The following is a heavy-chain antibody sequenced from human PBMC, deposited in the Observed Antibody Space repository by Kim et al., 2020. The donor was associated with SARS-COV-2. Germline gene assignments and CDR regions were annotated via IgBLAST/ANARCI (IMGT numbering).Heavy chain of an antibody. J-gene: IGHJ4*02. CDR2: ISSSSSYI. V-gene: IGHV3-21*01. CDR1: GFTFSSYS. CDR3: ARTALREQWLVTDY. Sequence: GGSLRLSCAASGFTFSSYSMNWVRQAPGKGLEWVSSISSSSSYIYYADSVKGRFTISRDNAKNSLYLQMNSLRAEDTAVYYCARTALREQWLVTDYWGQGTLVTVSS. D-gene: IGHD6-19*01.